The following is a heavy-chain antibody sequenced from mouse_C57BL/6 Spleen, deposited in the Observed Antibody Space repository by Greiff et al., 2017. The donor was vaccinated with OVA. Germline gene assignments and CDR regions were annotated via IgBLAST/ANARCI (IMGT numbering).Heavy chain of an antibody. CDR2: IYPGTT. J-gene: IGHJ2*01. CDR1: GYTFTSYW. D-gene: IGHD1-1*01. Sequence: QVQLQQPGAELVKPGASVKMSCKASGYTFTSYWITWVKQRPGQGLEWIGDIYPGTTNYNEKFKSKATLTVDTSSSTAYMQLSSLTSEDSAVYYCAREGRYGSSYPVYWGQGTTLTVSS. CDR3: AREGRYGSSYPVY. V-gene: IGHV1-55*01.